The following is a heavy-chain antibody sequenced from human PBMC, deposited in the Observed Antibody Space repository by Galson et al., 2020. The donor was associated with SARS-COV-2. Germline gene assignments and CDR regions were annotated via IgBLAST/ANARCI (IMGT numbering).Heavy chain of an antibody. CDR2: ISSSSSYI. J-gene: IGHJ4*02. CDR3: ARVSSRAAAGTSFDY. D-gene: IGHD6-13*01. CDR1: GFTFSSYS. V-gene: IGHV3-21*01. Sequence: GESLKISCAASGFTFSSYSMNWVRQAPGKGLEWVSSISSSSSYIYYADSVKGRFTISRDNAKNSLYLQMNSLRAEDTAVYYCARVSSRAAAGTSFDYWGQGTLVTVSS.